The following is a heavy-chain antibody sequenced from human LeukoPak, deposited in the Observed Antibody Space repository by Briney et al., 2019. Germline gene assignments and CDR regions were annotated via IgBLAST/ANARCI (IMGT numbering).Heavy chain of an antibody. CDR3: ARDLKSGYYYYGMDV. CDR1: GYTFTNYA. CDR2: INTNTGNP. J-gene: IGHJ6*02. V-gene: IGHV7-4-1*02. Sequence: ASVKVSCTASGYTFTNYAMNWVRQAPGQGLEWMGWINTNTGNPTYAQGFTGRFVFSLDTSVSTAYLQISSLKAEDTAVYYCARDLKSGYYYYGMDVWGQGTTVTVSS.